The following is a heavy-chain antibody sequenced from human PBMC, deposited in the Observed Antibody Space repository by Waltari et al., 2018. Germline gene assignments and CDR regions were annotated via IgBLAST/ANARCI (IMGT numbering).Heavy chain of an antibody. CDR1: GFTFSSYW. V-gene: IGHV3-7*03. CDR3: ARGVYDFWRYGMDV. Sequence: EVQLVESGGGLVQPGGSLRLSCAASGFTFSSYWMSWVRQAPGKGLEWVANIKQDGSEKYYGDSVKGRFTISRDNAKNSLYLQMNSLRAEDTAVYYCARGVYDFWRYGMDVWGQGTTVTVSS. CDR2: IKQDGSEK. J-gene: IGHJ6*02. D-gene: IGHD3-3*01.